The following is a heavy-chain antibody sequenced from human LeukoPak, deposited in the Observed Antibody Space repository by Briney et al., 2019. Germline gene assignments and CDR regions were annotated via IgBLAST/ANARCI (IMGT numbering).Heavy chain of an antibody. CDR2: IFYIGSA. CDR3: ARAGGDYTDWFDP. J-gene: IGHJ5*02. D-gene: IGHD4-17*01. V-gene: IGHV4-4*02. CDR1: GVSIGSGGY. Sequence: PSGTLSLTCAVSGVSIGSGGYWSWVRQPPGKGLEWIGQIFYIGSAHYNPSFESRVIMSIDNSRNQLSLRFNSVTAADTAVYYCARAGGDYTDWFDPWGQGTLVTVSS.